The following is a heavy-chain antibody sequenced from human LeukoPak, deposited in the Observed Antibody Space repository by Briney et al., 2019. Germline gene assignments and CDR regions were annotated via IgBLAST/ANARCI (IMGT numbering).Heavy chain of an antibody. Sequence: PSETLSLTCAVSGGSISSSNWWSWVRQPPGKGLEWIGEIYHSGSTNYNPSLKSRVTISVDKSKNQFSLKLSSVTAADTAVYYCARDAASSGYDDAFDIWGQGTMVTVSS. CDR2: IYHSGST. CDR1: GGSISSSNW. V-gene: IGHV4-4*02. J-gene: IGHJ3*02. CDR3: ARDAASSGYDDAFDI. D-gene: IGHD3-22*01.